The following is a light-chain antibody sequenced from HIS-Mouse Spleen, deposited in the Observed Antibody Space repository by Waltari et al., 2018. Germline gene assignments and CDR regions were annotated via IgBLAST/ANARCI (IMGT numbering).Light chain of an antibody. J-gene: IGLJ2*01. CDR1: SRYVGGYNS. Sequence: QSALTQPASVSGSPGQSLTIPRTGTSRYVGGYNSVSWYQQHPGKAPKLMIYDVSNRPSGVSNRFSGSKSGNTASLTISGLQAEDEADYYCSSYTSSSTVVFGGGTKLTVL. CDR2: DVS. V-gene: IGLV2-14*03. CDR3: SSYTSSSTVV.